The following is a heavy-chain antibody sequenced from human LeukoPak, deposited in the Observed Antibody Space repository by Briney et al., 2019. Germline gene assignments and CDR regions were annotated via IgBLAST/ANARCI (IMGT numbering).Heavy chain of an antibody. D-gene: IGHD5-18*01. CDR2: IYYSGST. CDR3: ARHRIQTFFDY. J-gene: IGHJ4*02. CDR1: GGSISSYY. V-gene: IGHV4-59*08. Sequence: SETLSLTCTVSGGSISSYYWSWIRQPPGKGLEWIGYIYYSGSTNYNPSLKSRVTISVDTSKNQFSLKLSSVTAADTAVYYCARHRIQTFFDYWGREPWSPSPQ.